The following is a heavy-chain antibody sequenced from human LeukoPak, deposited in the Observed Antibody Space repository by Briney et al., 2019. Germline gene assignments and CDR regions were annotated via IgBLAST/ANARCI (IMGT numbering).Heavy chain of an antibody. CDR1: GGSISNYY. CDR2: IYTSGST. Sequence: SETLSLTCTVSGGSISNYYWSWIRQPAGKGLEWIGRIYTSGSTNYNPSLKSRVTMSVDTSKNHFSLKLSSVTAADTAVYYCASSYDTSWFDPWGQGTLVTVSS. J-gene: IGHJ5*02. D-gene: IGHD3-22*01. V-gene: IGHV4-4*07. CDR3: ASSYDTSWFDP.